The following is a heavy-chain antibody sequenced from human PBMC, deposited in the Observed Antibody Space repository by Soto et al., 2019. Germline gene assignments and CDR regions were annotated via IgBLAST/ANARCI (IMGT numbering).Heavy chain of an antibody. CDR3: ARLGYDILTGYYYFDY. J-gene: IGHJ4*02. D-gene: IGHD3-9*01. V-gene: IGHV3-21*01. Sequence: LRLSCAASGFTFSSYSMNWVRQAPGKGLEWVSSISSSSSYIYYADSVKGRFTISRDNAKNSLYLQMNSLRAEDTAVYYCARLGYDILTGYYYFDYWGQGTLVTVSS. CDR1: GFTFSSYS. CDR2: ISSSSSYI.